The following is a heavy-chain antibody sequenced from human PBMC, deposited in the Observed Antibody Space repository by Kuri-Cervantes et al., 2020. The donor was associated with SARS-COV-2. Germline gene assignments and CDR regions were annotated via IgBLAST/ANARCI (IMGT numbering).Heavy chain of an antibody. V-gene: IGHV1-69*06. CDR2: IIPIFGTA. J-gene: IGHJ6*02. D-gene: IGHD3-3*01. CDR3: ARDRDDFWSGYRVNYYYYGMDV. Sequence: SVKVSCKASGGTFSSYAISWVRQAPGQGLEWMGGIIPIFGTANYAQKFQGRVTITADKSTSTAYMELSSLRSEDTAVHYCARDRDDFWSGYRVNYYYYGMDVWGQGTTVTVSS. CDR1: GGTFSSYA.